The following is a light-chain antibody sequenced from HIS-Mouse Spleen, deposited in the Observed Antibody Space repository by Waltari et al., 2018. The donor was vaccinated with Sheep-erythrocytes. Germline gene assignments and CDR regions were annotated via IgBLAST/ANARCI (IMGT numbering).Light chain of an antibody. Sequence: QSALTQPASVSGSPGQSITIACTGTSSDVGCYHYVSWYQQHPGKAPKLMLSEVSNRPSGVSNRFSGSKSGNTASLTISGLQAEDEADYYCSSYTSSSTWVFGGGTKLTVL. CDR2: EVS. J-gene: IGLJ3*02. V-gene: IGLV2-14*01. CDR1: SSDVGCYHY. CDR3: SSYTSSSTWV.